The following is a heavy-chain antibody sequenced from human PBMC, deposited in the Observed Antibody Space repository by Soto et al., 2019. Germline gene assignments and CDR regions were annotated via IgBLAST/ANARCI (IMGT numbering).Heavy chain of an antibody. Sequence: ASVKVSCKASGYTFTSYYMHWVRQAPGQGLEWMGIINPSGGGTSYAQKFQGRVTMTRDTSTSTVYMELSSLRSEDTAVYYCARDGAQAVAFDYWGQGTPVTVSS. CDR2: INPSGGGT. CDR1: GYTFTSYY. CDR3: ARDGAQAVAFDY. D-gene: IGHD6-19*01. V-gene: IGHV1-46*01. J-gene: IGHJ4*02.